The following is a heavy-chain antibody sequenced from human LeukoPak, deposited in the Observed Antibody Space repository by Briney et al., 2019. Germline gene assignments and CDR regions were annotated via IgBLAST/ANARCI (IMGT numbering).Heavy chain of an antibody. CDR3: ARGLGYGDYYGMDV. CDR1: GFTFSSYA. J-gene: IGHJ6*02. CDR2: ISGSGGST. V-gene: IGHV3-23*01. D-gene: IGHD3-16*01. Sequence: GGSLRLSCAASGFTFSSYAMSWVRQAPGKGLEWVSAISGSGGSTYYADSVKGRFTISRDNAKNSLYLQMNSLRAEDTAVYYCARGLGYGDYYGMDVWGQGTTVTVSS.